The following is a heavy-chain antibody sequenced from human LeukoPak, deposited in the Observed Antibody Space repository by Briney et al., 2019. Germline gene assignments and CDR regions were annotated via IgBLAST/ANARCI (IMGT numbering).Heavy chain of an antibody. CDR2: IYWDDDK. CDR3: AHRHVMEDCFAY. J-gene: IGHJ4*02. CDR1: GFSLSTSGVG. V-gene: IGHV2-5*02. Sequence: SGPTLVNPTQTLALTCTFSGFSLSTSGVGVGWVRQPPGKALEWLALIYWDDDKRYSPSLKSRLTITKDTSKNQVVLTMTNIDPVDTATYYCAHRHVMEDCFAYWGQGTLVTVSS. D-gene: IGHD2-8*01.